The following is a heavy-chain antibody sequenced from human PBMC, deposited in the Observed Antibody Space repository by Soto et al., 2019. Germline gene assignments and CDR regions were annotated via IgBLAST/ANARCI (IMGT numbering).Heavy chain of an antibody. CDR3: ARDSAPKYYYDSSGYDSVSAFDI. D-gene: IGHD3-22*01. V-gene: IGHV3-33*01. CDR1: GFTFSSYG. Sequence: GGSLRLSCAACGFTFSSYGMHWVRQAPGKGLEGVAVIWYDGSNKYYADSVKGRFTISRDNSKNTLYLQMNSLRAEDTAVYYCARDSAPKYYYDSSGYDSVSAFDIWGQGTMVTVSS. J-gene: IGHJ3*02. CDR2: IWYDGSNK.